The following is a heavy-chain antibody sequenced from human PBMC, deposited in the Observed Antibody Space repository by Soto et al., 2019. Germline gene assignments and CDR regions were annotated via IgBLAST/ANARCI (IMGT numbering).Heavy chain of an antibody. V-gene: IGHV1-18*01. CDR3: ATVRPRKYCTNGVCYSIAAAGYFEY. CDR1: GYTFTSYG. J-gene: IGHJ4*02. Sequence: ASVKVSCKAAGYTFTSYGISWVRQAPGQGLEWVGWISPYSGKTSYAQKFQDRVTMTEDTSTDTAYMELRSLRSDDTAVYYCATVRPRKYCTNGVCYSIAAAGYFEYWGQGTLVTVSS. CDR2: ISPYSGKT. D-gene: IGHD2-8*01.